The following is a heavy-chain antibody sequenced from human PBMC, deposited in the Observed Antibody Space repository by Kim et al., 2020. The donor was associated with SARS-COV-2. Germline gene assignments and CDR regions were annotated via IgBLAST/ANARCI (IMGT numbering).Heavy chain of an antibody. CDR3: ARDQIPLVGTYYFDY. V-gene: IGHV3-30*01. D-gene: IGHD2-15*01. Sequence: DSVKGRFTISRDNSKNTLYLQMNSLRAEDTAVYYCARDQIPLVGTYYFDYWGQGTLVTVSS. J-gene: IGHJ4*02.